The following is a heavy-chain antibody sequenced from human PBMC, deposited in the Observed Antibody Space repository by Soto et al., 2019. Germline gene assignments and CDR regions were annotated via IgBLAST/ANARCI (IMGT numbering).Heavy chain of an antibody. CDR3: ARHGYSYGGGYFDY. J-gene: IGHJ4*02. CDR2: IYSGGSA. CDR1: GFTVSSNY. V-gene: IGHV3-66*04. D-gene: IGHD5-18*01. Sequence: EVQLVESGGGLVQPGGSLRLSCAASGFTVSSNYMSWVRQAPGKGLEWVSVIYSGGSAYYADSVKGRFTISRDNSKHTLYLQMNSLSAEDTAVYYCARHGYSYGGGYFDYWGQGTLVTVSS.